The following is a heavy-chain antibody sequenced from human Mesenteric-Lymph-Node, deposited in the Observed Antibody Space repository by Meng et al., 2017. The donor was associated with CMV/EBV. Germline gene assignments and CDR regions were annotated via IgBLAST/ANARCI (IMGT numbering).Heavy chain of an antibody. V-gene: IGHV4-39*07. Sequence: GSLRLSCTVSGGSISSSSYYWGWIRQPPGKGLAWIGSIYYSGSTYYNPSLKSRVTISVDTSKNQFSLKLSSVTAADTAVYYCAREASSDWGQGTLVTVSS. J-gene: IGHJ4*02. CDR2: IYYSGST. D-gene: IGHD6-19*01. CDR1: GGSISSSSYY. CDR3: AREASSD.